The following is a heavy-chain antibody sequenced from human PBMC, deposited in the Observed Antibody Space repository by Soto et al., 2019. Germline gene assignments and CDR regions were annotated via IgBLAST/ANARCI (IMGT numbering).Heavy chain of an antibody. Sequence: GGSLKLSCAASGFPFNTYSMNWVRQAPGKGLEWLSYISSSGSTTYYADSVKGRFTISRDNSKNTLYLQMNSLRAEDTAVYYCAKDQATMIAVVIRPDAFDIWGQGTMVTVSS. CDR1: GFPFNTYS. CDR3: AKDQATMIAVVIRPDAFDI. D-gene: IGHD3-22*01. J-gene: IGHJ3*02. V-gene: IGHV3-48*01. CDR2: ISSSGSTT.